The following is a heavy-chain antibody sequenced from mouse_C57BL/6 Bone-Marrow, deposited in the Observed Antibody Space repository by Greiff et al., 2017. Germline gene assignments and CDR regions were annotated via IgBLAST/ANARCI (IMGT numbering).Heavy chain of an antibody. CDR2: ISSGGDYI. D-gene: IGHD1-2*01. Sequence: EVKLVESGEGLVKPGGSLKLSCAASGFTFSSYAMSWVRQTPEKRLEWVAYISSGGDYIYYADTVQGRFTISRDNARNTLYLQMSSLKSEDTAMYYCTRGGPLLRLPYFDYWGQGTTLTVAS. CDR1: GFTFSSYA. CDR3: TRGGPLLRLPYFDY. J-gene: IGHJ2*01. V-gene: IGHV5-9-1*02.